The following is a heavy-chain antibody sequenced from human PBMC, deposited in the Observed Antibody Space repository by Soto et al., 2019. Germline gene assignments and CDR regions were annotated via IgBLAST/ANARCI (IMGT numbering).Heavy chain of an antibody. CDR3: AQTQTRVRPTMVRGVAFDY. CDR1: GGSFSGYY. CDR2: INHSGST. D-gene: IGHD3-10*01. Sequence: SETLSLTCAVYGGSFSGYYWSWIRQTPGKGLEWIGEINHSGSTNYNPSLKSRVTISVDTSKNQFSLKLSSVTAADTAVYYCAQTQTRVRPTMVRGVAFDYWGQGTLVTVSS. V-gene: IGHV4-34*01. J-gene: IGHJ4*02.